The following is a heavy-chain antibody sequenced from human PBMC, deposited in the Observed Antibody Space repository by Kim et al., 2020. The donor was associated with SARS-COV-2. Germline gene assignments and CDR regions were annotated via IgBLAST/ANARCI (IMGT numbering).Heavy chain of an antibody. D-gene: IGHD1-26*01. CDR1: GFTVSSNY. Sequence: GGSLRLSCAASGFTVSSNYMSWVRQAPGKGLEWVSVIYRGGSTYYADSVKGRFNISRDNSKNTLYLQMNSLRAEDTAVYYCARVRGSYRGADGFDIWGQGTMVTVSS. CDR3: ARVRGSYRGADGFDI. CDR2: IYRGGST. J-gene: IGHJ3*02. V-gene: IGHV3-53*01.